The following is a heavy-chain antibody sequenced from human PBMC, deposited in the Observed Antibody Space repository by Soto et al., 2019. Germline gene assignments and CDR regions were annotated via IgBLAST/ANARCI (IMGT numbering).Heavy chain of an antibody. CDR1: GGSISSYY. J-gene: IGHJ4*02. Sequence: PSETLSLTCTVSGGSISSYYWSWIRQPPGKGLEWIGYIYYSGSTNYNPSLKSRVTISVDTSKNQFSLKLSSVTAADTAVYYCARITPLYYFDISGYSPPYFDYWGQGTLVTVSS. D-gene: IGHD3-22*01. V-gene: IGHV4-59*01. CDR2: IYYSGST. CDR3: ARITPLYYFDISGYSPPYFDY.